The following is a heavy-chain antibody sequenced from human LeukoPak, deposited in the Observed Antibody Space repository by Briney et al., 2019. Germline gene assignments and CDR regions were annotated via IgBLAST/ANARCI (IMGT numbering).Heavy chain of an antibody. J-gene: IGHJ4*02. D-gene: IGHD3-10*01. Sequence: GGSLRLSCAASGVTLSSYWMTWIRQAPGKGLEWVANNKEDGTDKYYLDSLKGRFTISRDNTKNSLFLQLNSLRAEDTAVYYCVRDRGWFHFDLWGQGTLVTVSS. CDR2: NKEDGTDK. CDR3: VRDRGWFHFDL. V-gene: IGHV3-7*01. CDR1: GVTLSSYW.